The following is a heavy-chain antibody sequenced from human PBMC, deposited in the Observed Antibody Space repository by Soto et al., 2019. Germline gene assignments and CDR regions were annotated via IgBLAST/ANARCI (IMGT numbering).Heavy chain of an antibody. J-gene: IGHJ6*03. Sequence: QVQLQQWGAGLLKPSETLSLTCAVYGGSFSGYYWSWIRQPPGKGLEWIGEINHSGSTNYNPSLKSRVTISVDTSKNQFSLKLRSVTAADTAVYYCARGSRGGPCPFCYYYMDVWGKGTTVTVSS. CDR2: INHSGST. CDR3: ARGSRGGPCPFCYYYMDV. CDR1: GGSFSGYY. V-gene: IGHV4-34*01. D-gene: IGHD2-15*01.